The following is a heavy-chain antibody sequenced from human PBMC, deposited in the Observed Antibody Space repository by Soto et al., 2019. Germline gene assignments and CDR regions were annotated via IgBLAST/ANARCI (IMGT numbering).Heavy chain of an antibody. CDR2: ISAYNGNT. CDR3: AREAIPGQQLVGLWDY. Sequence: GASVKVSCTASGGTFSSYAISWVRQAPGQGLEWMGWISAYNGNTNYAQKLQGRVTMTTDTSTSTAYMELRSLRSDDTAVYYCAREAIPGQQLVGLWDYWGQGTLVTVSS. D-gene: IGHD6-13*01. J-gene: IGHJ4*02. CDR1: GGTFSSYA. V-gene: IGHV1-18*01.